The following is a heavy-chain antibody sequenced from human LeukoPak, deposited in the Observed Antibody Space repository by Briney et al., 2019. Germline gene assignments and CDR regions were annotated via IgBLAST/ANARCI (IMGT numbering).Heavy chain of an antibody. CDR1: GFTVKDFR. CDR3: VKGGWELNY. D-gene: IGHD4-23*01. V-gene: IGHV3-7*01. CDR2: IKEDGTAK. J-gene: IGHJ4*02. Sequence: GGSLRLSCAASGFTVKDFRMAWFRQAPGKGLEWVAHIKEDGTAKYYADSARGRFTISKDDDKNSLSLQMNSLRVEDTAVYYCVKGGWELNYWGQGTLVTVAS.